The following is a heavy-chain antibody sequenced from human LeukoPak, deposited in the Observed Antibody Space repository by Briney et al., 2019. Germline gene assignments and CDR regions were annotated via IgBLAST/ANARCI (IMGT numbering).Heavy chain of an antibody. J-gene: IGHJ3*02. CDR3: ARDPGYDFWSGYLKVNAFDI. CDR1: GYTFTSYG. Sequence: GASVKVSCKASGYTFTSYGISWVRQAPGQGLEWMGWISAYNGNTNYAQKLQGRVTMTTDTSTSTAYMELRSLRSDDTAVYYCARDPGYDFWSGYLKVNAFDIWGQGTMVTVSS. CDR2: ISAYNGNT. D-gene: IGHD3-3*01. V-gene: IGHV1-18*01.